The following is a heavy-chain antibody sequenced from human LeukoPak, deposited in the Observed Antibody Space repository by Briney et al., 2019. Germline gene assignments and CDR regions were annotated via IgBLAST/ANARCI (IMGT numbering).Heavy chain of an antibody. CDR2: IIPIFGTA. J-gene: IGHJ4*02. V-gene: IGHV1-69*13. CDR3: ARGYYYDSSGYLPPDY. CDR1: GGTFSSYA. Sequence: ASVKVSCKASGGTFSSYAISWVRQAPGQGLEWMGGIIPIFGTANYAQKFQGRVTITADESTSTAYMELSSLRSEDTAVYYCARGYYYDSSGYLPPDYWGQGPWSPSPQ. D-gene: IGHD3-22*01.